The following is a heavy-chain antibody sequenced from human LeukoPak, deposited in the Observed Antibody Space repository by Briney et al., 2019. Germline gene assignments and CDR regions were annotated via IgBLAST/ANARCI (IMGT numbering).Heavy chain of an antibody. Sequence: GRSLRLSCAASGFTFSTYAMHWVRQAPGRGLAWVAVISYDGSNKYYADSVKGRFTISRDNSKNTLYLQMNSLRAEDTAVCYCAREEYYFDYWGQGTLVTVSS. CDR3: AREEYYFDY. CDR1: GFTFSTYA. V-gene: IGHV3-30*04. CDR2: ISYDGSNK. J-gene: IGHJ4*02. D-gene: IGHD2/OR15-2a*01.